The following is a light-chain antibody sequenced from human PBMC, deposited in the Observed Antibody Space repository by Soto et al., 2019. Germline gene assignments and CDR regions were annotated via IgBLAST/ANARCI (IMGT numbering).Light chain of an antibody. CDR2: SNN. V-gene: IGLV1-44*01. J-gene: IGLJ3*02. CDR1: SSNIGSKT. CDR3: GVWDDSLNGLYWV. Sequence: QLVLTQPPSASGTPGQRVTISCSGSSSNIGSKTVNWYQQLPGTAPKLLIYSNNQRPSGVPDRFSGSKSGTSASLAISGLQSEDEADYYCGVWDDSLNGLYWVFGGGTKLTVL.